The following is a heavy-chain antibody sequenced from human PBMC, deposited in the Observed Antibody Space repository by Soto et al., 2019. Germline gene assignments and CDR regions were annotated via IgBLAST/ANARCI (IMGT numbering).Heavy chain of an antibody. V-gene: IGHV3-33*01. CDR2: IWYDGSNK. Sequence: QVQLVESGGGVVQPRRSLRLSCAASGFTFSSYGMHWVRQAPGKGLEWVAVIWYDGSNKYYADSVKGRFTISRDNSKNTLYLQMNSLRAEDTAVYYCARESGGYYDSSGYYYFDYWGQGTLVTVSS. D-gene: IGHD3-22*01. J-gene: IGHJ4*02. CDR3: ARESGGYYDSSGYYYFDY. CDR1: GFTFSSYG.